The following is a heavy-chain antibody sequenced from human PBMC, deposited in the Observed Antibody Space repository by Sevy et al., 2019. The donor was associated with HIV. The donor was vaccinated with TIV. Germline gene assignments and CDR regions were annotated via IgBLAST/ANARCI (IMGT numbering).Heavy chain of an antibody. CDR1: GGTFSSYA. V-gene: IGHV1-69*13. CDR3: AGELYCSGGSCEEEDPNYYDSSGYYFRAFDI. CDR2: IIPIFGTA. J-gene: IGHJ3*02. Sequence: ASVKVSCKASGGTFSSYAISWVRQAPGQGLEWMGGIIPIFGTANYAQKFQGRVTITADESTSTAYMELSSLRSGETALYYSAGELYCSGGSCEEEDPNYYDSSGYYFRAFDIWGQGTMVTVSS. D-gene: IGHD3-22*01.